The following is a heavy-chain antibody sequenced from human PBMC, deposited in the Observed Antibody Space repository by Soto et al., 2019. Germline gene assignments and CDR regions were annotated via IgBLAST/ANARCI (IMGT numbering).Heavy chain of an antibody. CDR3: ATGGGQQQRDY. CDR2: IYHSGST. CDR1: GDSISSSKW. V-gene: IGHV4-4*02. J-gene: IGHJ4*02. Sequence: QVQLQESGPGLVKPSGTLSLTCAVSGDSISSSKWWSWVRQPPGKGLEWIGEIYHSGSTNYNPSLKRRVIISAVNTTNQFSPKLRSVVAAATAVEYCATGGGQQQRDYWGQGTLVTVSS. D-gene: IGHD6-13*01.